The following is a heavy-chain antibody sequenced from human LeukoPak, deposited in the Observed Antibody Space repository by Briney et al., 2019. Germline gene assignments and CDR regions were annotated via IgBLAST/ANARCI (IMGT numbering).Heavy chain of an antibody. D-gene: IGHD7-27*01. CDR2: INHSGST. Sequence: SETLSLTCAVYGGSFSGYYWSWIRQPPGKGLEWIGEINHSGSTNYNPSLKSRVTISADTSQNQFSLKLSSVTAADTAVCYCASRKLGNDYWGQGTLVTVSS. V-gene: IGHV4-34*01. CDR3: ASRKLGNDY. J-gene: IGHJ4*02. CDR1: GGSFSGYY.